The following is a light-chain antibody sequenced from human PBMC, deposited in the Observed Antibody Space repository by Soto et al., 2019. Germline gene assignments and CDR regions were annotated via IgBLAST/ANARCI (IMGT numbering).Light chain of an antibody. CDR1: QSVSNW. J-gene: IGKJ3*01. CDR3: LQKYFYPFT. CDR2: DVS. Sequence: DIQMTQSPSTLSASVGERVTITCRASQSVSNWLAWYQQKPGKAPKLLIYDVSSLESGVPSRFSGSGSGTDFTLTISSLQPEDFATYYCLQKYFYPFTFGPGTKVDIK. V-gene: IGKV1-5*01.